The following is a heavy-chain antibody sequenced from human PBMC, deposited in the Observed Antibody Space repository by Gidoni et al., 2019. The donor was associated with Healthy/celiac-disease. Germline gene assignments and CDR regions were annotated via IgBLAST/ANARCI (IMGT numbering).Heavy chain of an antibody. CDR2: INHSGST. D-gene: IGHD2-21*02. J-gene: IGHJ1*01. CDR3: ARDPDCGGDCEYFQH. V-gene: IGHV4-34*01. Sequence: QVPLQQWGAGLLKPSETLSLTCAVYGGSFSGYYWSLIRQPPGKGLEWIGDINHSGSTNYNPSLKSRVTISVDTSKNQFSLKLSSVTAADTAVYYCARDPDCGGDCEYFQHWGQGTLVTVSS. CDR1: GGSFSGYY.